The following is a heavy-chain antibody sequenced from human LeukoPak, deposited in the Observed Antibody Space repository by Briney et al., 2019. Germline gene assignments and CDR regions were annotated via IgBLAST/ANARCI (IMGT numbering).Heavy chain of an antibody. Sequence: PSETLSLTCAVSGYSISSGYYWGWIRQPPGKGLEWIGRIYTSGSTNYNPSLKSRVTMSVDTSKNQFSLKLSSVTAADTAVYYCARDEGWEARYCSGGSCYYSIWRQGTMVTVSS. D-gene: IGHD2-15*01. J-gene: IGHJ3*02. V-gene: IGHV4-38-2*02. CDR1: GYSISSGYY. CDR3: ARDEGWEARYCSGGSCYYSI. CDR2: IYTSGST.